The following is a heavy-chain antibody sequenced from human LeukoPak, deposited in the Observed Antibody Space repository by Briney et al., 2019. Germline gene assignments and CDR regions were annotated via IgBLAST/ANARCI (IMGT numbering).Heavy chain of an antibody. J-gene: IGHJ4*02. V-gene: IGHV3-23*01. D-gene: IGHD6-13*01. CDR1: AFTFSSYA. Sequence: GGSLRLSSAASAFTFSSYAMSWVRQAPGKGQEWVSTISGSGGKTYYADSVKGRFTISRDNSRNTLYLQMNSLRAGDTAIYYCAKEAARPAGVFDYWGQGTLVTVSS. CDR3: AKEAARPAGVFDY. CDR2: ISGSGGKT.